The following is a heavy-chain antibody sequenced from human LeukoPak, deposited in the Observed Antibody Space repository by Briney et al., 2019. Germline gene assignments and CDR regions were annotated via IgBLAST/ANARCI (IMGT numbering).Heavy chain of an antibody. CDR1: GGSFSAYY. D-gene: IGHD2-2*01. V-gene: IGHV4-34*01. J-gene: IGHJ6*04. CDR2: INHGGST. Sequence: SETLSLTCAVNGGSFSAYYWNWIRQPPPKGLEWIGEINHGGSTNYNPSLKSRVTISVDTSKNQFALKLSSVTAADTAVYYCARLRRYCSNTSCPKTLDVWGKGTTVTVSS. CDR3: ARLRRYCSNTSCPKTLDV.